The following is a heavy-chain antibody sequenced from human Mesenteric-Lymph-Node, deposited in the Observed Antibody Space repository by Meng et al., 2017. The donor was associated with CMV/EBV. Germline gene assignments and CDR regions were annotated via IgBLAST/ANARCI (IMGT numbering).Heavy chain of an antibody. D-gene: IGHD3-10*01. V-gene: IGHV1-69*02. Sequence: SVKVSCKASGGTFSSNTITWVRQAPGQGLEWMGRIIPIVGITDYAQKFQDRVTITADKSTSIVYMQLNSLKSEDSAMYYCARVVVEVSGGYYYYYGMDVWGQGTTVTVSS. J-gene: IGHJ6*02. CDR1: GGTFSSNT. CDR3: ARVVVEVSGGYYYYYGMDV. CDR2: IIPIVGIT.